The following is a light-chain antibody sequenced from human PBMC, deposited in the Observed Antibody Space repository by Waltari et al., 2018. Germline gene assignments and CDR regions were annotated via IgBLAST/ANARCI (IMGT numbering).Light chain of an antibody. J-gene: IGLJ2*01. CDR3: ALYMSSGMSL. CDR2: NTN. V-gene: IGLV8-61*01. CDR1: SGSVSTSNF. Sequence: TVVTQEPSLSVSPGGTVTFTCGLNSGSVSTSNFPSWYQQTPGQAPRMLIYNTNTRPSGVPDRFSGSILGNKAALTITGPQADDESDYYCALYMSSGMSLFGGGTRLTVL.